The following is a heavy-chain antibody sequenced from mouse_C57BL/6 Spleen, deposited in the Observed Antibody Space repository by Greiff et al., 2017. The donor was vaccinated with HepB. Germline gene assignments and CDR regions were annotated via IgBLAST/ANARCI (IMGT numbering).Heavy chain of an antibody. CDR3: ARDYYGSSYLWFAY. J-gene: IGHJ3*01. D-gene: IGHD1-1*01. CDR1: GFTFSDYG. CDR2: ISSGSSTI. Sequence: EVKVVESGGGLVKPGGSLKLSCAASGFTFSDYGMHWVRQAPEKGLEWVAYISSGSSTIYYADTVKGRFTISRANAKNTLFLQMTSLSSEDTAMYYGARDYYGSSYLWFAYWGQGTLVTVSA. V-gene: IGHV5-17*01.